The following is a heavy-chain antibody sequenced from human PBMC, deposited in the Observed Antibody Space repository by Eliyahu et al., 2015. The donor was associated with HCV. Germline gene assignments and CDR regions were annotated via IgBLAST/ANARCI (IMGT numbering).Heavy chain of an antibody. Sequence: EVQLVESGGGLVKPGGSLRLSCAASGFTFSNAWMSWVRRAPGKGLEWVGRIKSKTDGGTTDYAAPVKGRFTISRDDSKNTLYLQMNSLKTEDTAVYYCTTDKQWLVDFDYWGQGTLVTVSS. CDR3: TTDKQWLVDFDY. D-gene: IGHD6-19*01. J-gene: IGHJ4*02. V-gene: IGHV3-15*01. CDR2: IKSKTDGGTT. CDR1: GFTFSNAW.